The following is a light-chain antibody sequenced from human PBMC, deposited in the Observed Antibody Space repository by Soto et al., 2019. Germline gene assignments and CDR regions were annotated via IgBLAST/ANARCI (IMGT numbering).Light chain of an antibody. CDR3: SSYTTSTSFIL. J-gene: IGLJ2*01. Sequence: QSALTQPASVSGSPGQSITIYCIGTSSDIGNYDFVSWYQQVPGTAPKAMIYEVSSRPSGVSNRFSGSKSGNTASLTISGLQAEDEAYYYCSSYTTSTSFILFGGGTKVTVL. V-gene: IGLV2-14*01. CDR1: SSDIGNYDF. CDR2: EVS.